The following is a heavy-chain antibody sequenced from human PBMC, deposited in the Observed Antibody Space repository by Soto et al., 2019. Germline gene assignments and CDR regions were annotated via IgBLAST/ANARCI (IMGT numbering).Heavy chain of an antibody. V-gene: IGHV3-30*18. CDR2: ISYDGSNQ. CDR1: GFTFNIYG. CDR3: AKDQASGQGSFDS. Sequence: GSLRLSCAASGFTFNIYGMHWVRQAPDKGLEWVALISYDGSNQYYADSVKGRFTISRDNSKNTLFLQMNSLRADDTAVYYCAKDQASGQGSFDSWGQGTMVTVSS. J-gene: IGHJ4*02.